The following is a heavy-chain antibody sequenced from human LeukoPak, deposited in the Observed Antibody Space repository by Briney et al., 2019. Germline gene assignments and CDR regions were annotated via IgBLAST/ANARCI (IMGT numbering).Heavy chain of an antibody. J-gene: IGHJ5*02. Sequence: ASVKVSCNASGYTFTSYGISWVRQAPGQGLEWMGWISAYNGNTNYAQKLQGRVTMTTDTSTSTAYMELRSLRSDDTAVYYCARERTAEIPGSFWFDPWGQGTLVTVSS. CDR3: ARERTAEIPGSFWFDP. V-gene: IGHV1-18*01. D-gene: IGHD2-21*02. CDR2: ISAYNGNT. CDR1: GYTFTSYG.